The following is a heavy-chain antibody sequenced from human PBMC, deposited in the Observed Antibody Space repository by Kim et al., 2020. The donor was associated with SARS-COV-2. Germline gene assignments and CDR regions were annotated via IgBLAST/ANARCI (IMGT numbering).Heavy chain of an antibody. CDR2: INSNGGNT. Sequence: GGSLRLSCSASGFTFSSHVLHWVRQALGKGLEYVSGINSNGGNTYYADSMKGRFTISRDNSKNTLYLQMSSPRAEDTAMYYCVIQILGVVYWGQGTLVT. V-gene: IGHV3-64D*06. J-gene: IGHJ4*02. CDR1: GFTFSSHV. D-gene: IGHD3-16*01. CDR3: VIQILGVVY.